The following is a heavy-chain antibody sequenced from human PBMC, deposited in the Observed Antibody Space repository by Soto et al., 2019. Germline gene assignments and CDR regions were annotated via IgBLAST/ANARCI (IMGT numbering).Heavy chain of an antibody. V-gene: IGHV4-38-2*02. J-gene: IGHJ5*01. CDR3: ATDPGGPPLNRFDS. D-gene: IGHD3-16*01. CDR1: GYSINSDDY. CDR2: IYHSVST. Sequence: SETLSLTCTVSGYSINSDDYWGWIRQPPGKGLEWIASIYHSVSTFYNPSLRSRVTISIDTSKNQFSLRLTAVTAADTAVYYCATDPGGPPLNRFDSWGHGTLVTVSS.